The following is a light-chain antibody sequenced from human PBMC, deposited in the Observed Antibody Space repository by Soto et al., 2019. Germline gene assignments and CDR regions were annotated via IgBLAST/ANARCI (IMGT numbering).Light chain of an antibody. J-gene: IGLJ3*02. Sequence: QSVLTQPPSASGAPGQRVTISCSGSSSNIGSNYVYWYQQLPGTAPKLLIYRNNQRPSGVPDRFSGSKSGTSASLAISGLRSEDKAEYYCAAWDDSPHWVFGGGTKVTLL. CDR2: RNN. CDR1: SSNIGSNY. CDR3: AAWDDSPHWV. V-gene: IGLV1-47*01.